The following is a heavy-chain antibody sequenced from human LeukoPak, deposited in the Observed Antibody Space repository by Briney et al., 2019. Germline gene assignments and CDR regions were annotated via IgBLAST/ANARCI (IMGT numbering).Heavy chain of an antibody. CDR3: ATDFYDST. CDR1: GFSFYNAW. J-gene: IGHJ5*02. V-gene: IGHV3-15*07. Sequence: GGSLRLSCATSGFSFYNAWMNWVRQAPGKGLEWVGRIRSNSDGGTIDYAAPVKGRFTLSRDDSKNTLYLQMNSLQTEDTAVYYCATDFYDSTWGQGTLVTVSS. D-gene: IGHD3-22*01. CDR2: IRSNSDGGTI.